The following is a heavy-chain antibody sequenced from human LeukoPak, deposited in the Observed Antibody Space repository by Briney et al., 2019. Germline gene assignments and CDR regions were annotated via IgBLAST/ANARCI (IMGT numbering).Heavy chain of an antibody. CDR1: GYTLTELS. CDR2: FDPEDGET. J-gene: IGHJ4*02. Sequence: VASVKVSCKVSGYTLTELSMHWVRQAPGKGLEWMGGFDPEDGETIYAQKFQGRVTMTEDTSTDTAYMELSSLRSEDTAVYYCATDKNYYDSSGFGYWGQGTLVTVSS. CDR3: ATDKNYYDSSGFGY. V-gene: IGHV1-24*01. D-gene: IGHD3-22*01.